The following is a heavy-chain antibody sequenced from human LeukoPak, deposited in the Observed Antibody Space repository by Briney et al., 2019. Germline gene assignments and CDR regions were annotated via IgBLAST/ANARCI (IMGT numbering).Heavy chain of an antibody. D-gene: IGHD5-18*01. CDR1: GFTFSSYA. CDR3: AKGSADTAYSNWFDP. J-gene: IGHJ5*02. V-gene: IGHV3-23*01. CDR2: ISGSGGST. Sequence: PGGSLRLSCAASGFTFSSYAMSWVRQAPGKGLEWVSAISGSGGSTYYVDSVKGRFTISRDNSKNTLYLQMNSLRAEDTAVYYCAKGSADTAYSNWFDPWGQGTLVTVSS.